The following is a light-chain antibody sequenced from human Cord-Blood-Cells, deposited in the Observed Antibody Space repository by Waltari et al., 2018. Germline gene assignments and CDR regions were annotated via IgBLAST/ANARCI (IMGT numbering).Light chain of an antibody. CDR1: QSISSY. CDR3: QQSYSTPPT. CDR2: AAS. J-gene: IGKJ1*01. V-gene: IGKV1-39*01. Sequence: DIQMTQSPYSLSASVGDRVTITCRASQSISSYLNWYQQKPGKAPKLLIYAASILQSGVPSRFSGSGSGTDFTLTISSLQPEDFATYYCQQSYSTPPTFGQGTKVEIK.